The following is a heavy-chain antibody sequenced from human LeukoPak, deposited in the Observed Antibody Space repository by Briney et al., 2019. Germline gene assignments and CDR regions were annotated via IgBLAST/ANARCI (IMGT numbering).Heavy chain of an antibody. CDR3: TTQGTGYYCFDY. J-gene: IGHJ4*02. Sequence: KPGGSLRLSCAASGFTFTNAWMYWVRQAPGKGPEWVGRIKSITDGGTTDYAAPVKGRFTISRDVSKNTLYLQMNSLKTEDTAVYYCTTQGTGYYCFDYWGQGTLVTVSS. CDR2: IKSITDGGTT. CDR1: GFTFTNAW. V-gene: IGHV3-15*01. D-gene: IGHD3-9*01.